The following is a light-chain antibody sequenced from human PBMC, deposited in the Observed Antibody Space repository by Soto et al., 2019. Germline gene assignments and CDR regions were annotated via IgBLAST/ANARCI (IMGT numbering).Light chain of an antibody. V-gene: IGKV3-15*01. CDR1: QSVSSH. CDR3: QQYGSSGT. J-gene: IGKJ1*01. CDR2: DAA. Sequence: EILMTQYPATLSVSPGERATLSCRASQSVSSHLAWYQQKPGQSPSLLIYDAATRATGIPARFSGSGSGTDFTLTISRLEPEDFAVYYCQQYGSSGTFGQGTKVDIK.